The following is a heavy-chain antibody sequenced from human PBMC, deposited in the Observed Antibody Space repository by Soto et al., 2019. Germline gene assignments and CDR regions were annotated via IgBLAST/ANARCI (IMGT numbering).Heavy chain of an antibody. D-gene: IGHD2-8*01. CDR2: MNPNSGKT. J-gene: IGHJ5*02. Sequence: QVQLVQSGAEVKKPGASVKVSCKASGYTFTSNDINWVRQATGQGLEWMGWMNPNSGKTDYAQKLQGRVTMTRNTPRSTAYMDLSSLRSEDTAVNYCARGLLAYCTSGICRSWRFDPWGQGTLVTVSS. CDR3: ARGLLAYCTSGICRSWRFDP. V-gene: IGHV1-8*01. CDR1: GYTFTSND.